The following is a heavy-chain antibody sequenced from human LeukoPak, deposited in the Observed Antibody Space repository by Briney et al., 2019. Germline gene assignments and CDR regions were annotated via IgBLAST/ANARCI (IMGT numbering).Heavy chain of an antibody. CDR3: ARDVGATPGYFDY. V-gene: IGHV4-39*07. CDR2: IYYSGST. D-gene: IGHD1-26*01. Sequence: PSETLSLTCTVSGGSISSSSYYWGWIRQPPGKGLERIGSIYYSGSTYYNPSLKSRVTISVDTSKNQFSLKLSSVTAADTAVYYCARDVGATPGYFDYWGQGTLVTVSS. J-gene: IGHJ4*02. CDR1: GGSISSSSYY.